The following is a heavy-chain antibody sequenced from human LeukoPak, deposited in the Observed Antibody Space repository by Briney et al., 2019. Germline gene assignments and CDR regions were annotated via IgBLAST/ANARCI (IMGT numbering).Heavy chain of an antibody. V-gene: IGHV3-23*01. Sequence: GGSLRLSCAASGFTFSSYAMSWVRQAPGEGPEWVSAIVGSGDSTYYADSVKGRFTISRDNSKNTLYLQMNSLRAEDTAVYYCAKDQLRYYDSSGYYRLWGQEALVTVSS. CDR2: IVGSGDST. D-gene: IGHD3-22*01. CDR1: GFTFSSYA. J-gene: IGHJ4*02. CDR3: AKDQLRYYDSSGYYRL.